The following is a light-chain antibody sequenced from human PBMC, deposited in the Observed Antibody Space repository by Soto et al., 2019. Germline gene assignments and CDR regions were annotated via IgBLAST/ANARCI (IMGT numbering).Light chain of an antibody. CDR2: AAS. J-gene: IGKJ2*01. CDR3: QKYNSAPVP. Sequence: DIQMTQSPSALSASVGDRVTITCRASQGISNYLAWYQQKPGKAPKLLIYAASTLQSGVPSRFSGSXXXTXXXLTISSLQPEDFATYYCQKYNSAPVPFGQGTKLEIK. V-gene: IGKV1-27*01. CDR1: QGISNY.